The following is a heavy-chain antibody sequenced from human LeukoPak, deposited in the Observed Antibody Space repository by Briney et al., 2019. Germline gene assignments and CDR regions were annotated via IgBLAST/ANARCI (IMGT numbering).Heavy chain of an antibody. CDR1: GFTFSSYS. CDR3: ASLGIAAAGSFDY. J-gene: IGHJ4*02. Sequence: GGSLRLSCAASGFTFSSYSMNWVRQAPGKGLEWVSSISSSSSYIYYADSVKGRFTISGDNAKNSLYLQMNSLRAEDTAVYYCASLGIAAAGSFDYWGQGTLVTVSS. CDR2: ISSSSSYI. D-gene: IGHD6-13*01. V-gene: IGHV3-21*01.